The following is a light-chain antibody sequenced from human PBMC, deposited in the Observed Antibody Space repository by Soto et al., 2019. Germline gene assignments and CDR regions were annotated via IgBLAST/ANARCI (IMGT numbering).Light chain of an antibody. CDR3: SSYTSSIL. V-gene: IGLV2-14*01. CDR2: DVS. Sequence: QSALTQPASVSGSPGQSITISCTGTSSDVGGYNYVSWYQQHPGKVPKLMIYDVSNRPSGVSNRFSGSKSGNTASLTISGLQAEDEADYYCSSYTSSILFGGGTKLTVL. CDR1: SSDVGGYNY. J-gene: IGLJ2*01.